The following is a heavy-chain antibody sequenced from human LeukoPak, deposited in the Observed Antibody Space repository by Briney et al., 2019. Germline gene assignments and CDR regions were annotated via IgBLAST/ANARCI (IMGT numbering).Heavy chain of an antibody. J-gene: IGHJ3*02. CDR2: ISGSGGST. Sequence: TGGSLRLSCAASGFTFSSYAMSWVRQAPGKGLEWVSAISGSGGSTYYADSVKGRFTISRDNCKNTLYLQMNSLRAEDTAVYYCAKAIAVAGTYAFDIWGQGTMVTVSS. V-gene: IGHV3-23*01. CDR3: AKAIAVAGTYAFDI. D-gene: IGHD6-19*01. CDR1: GFTFSSYA.